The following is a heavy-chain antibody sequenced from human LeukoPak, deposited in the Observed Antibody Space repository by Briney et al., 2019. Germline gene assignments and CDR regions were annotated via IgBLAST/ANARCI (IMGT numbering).Heavy chain of an antibody. V-gene: IGHV4-4*09. CDR3: ARHTRFLDMEGYYYYYYMDV. CDR1: GGSISSYY. Sequence: PSETLSLTCTVSGGSISSYYWSWIRQPPGKGLEWIGYIYTSGSTNYNPSLKSRVTISVDTSKNQFSLKLSSVTAADTAVYYCARHTRFLDMEGYYYYYYMDVWGKGTTVTVSS. J-gene: IGHJ6*03. D-gene: IGHD3-3*01. CDR2: IYTSGST.